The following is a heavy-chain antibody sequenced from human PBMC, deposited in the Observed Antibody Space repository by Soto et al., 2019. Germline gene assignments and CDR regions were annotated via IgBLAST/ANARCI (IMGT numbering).Heavy chain of an antibody. V-gene: IGHV3-23*01. J-gene: IGHJ3*02. Sequence: GGSLRLSCAASGCTFSNYAMNWVRQAPGRGLEWVSVIGGDASTYYADSVKGRFTVSRDNSKNTLYLQMDSLRAEDTAVYYCAKDFVAYNRIYDPFDIWGQGTMVTVSS. CDR2: IGGDAST. CDR3: AKDFVAYNRIYDPFDI. CDR1: GCTFSNYA. D-gene: IGHD1-1*01.